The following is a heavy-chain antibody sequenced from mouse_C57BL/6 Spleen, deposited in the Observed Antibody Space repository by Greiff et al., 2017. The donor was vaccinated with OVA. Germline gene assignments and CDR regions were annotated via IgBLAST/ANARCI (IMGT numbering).Heavy chain of an antibody. CDR2: ISSGGSYT. CDR1: GFTFSSYG. Sequence: EVQLKESGGDLVKPGGSLKLSCAASGFTFSSYGMSWVRQTPDKRLEWVATISSGGSYTYYPDSVKGRFTISRDNAKNTLYLQMSSLKSEDTAMYYCAAGDDYDAWFAYWGQGTLVTVSA. D-gene: IGHD2-4*01. CDR3: AAGDDYDAWFAY. J-gene: IGHJ3*01. V-gene: IGHV5-6*01.